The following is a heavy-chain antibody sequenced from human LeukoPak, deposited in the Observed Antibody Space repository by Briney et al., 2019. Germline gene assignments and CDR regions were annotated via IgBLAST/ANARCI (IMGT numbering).Heavy chain of an antibody. CDR1: GGSISSSSYY. Sequence: PSETLSLTCTVSGGSISSSSYYWSWIRQPPGKGLEWIGYIYYSGSTNYNPSLKSRVTISVDTSKNQFSLKLSSVTAADTAVYYCARGGVRGVKSSFDYWGQGTLVTVSS. V-gene: IGHV4-61*01. CDR2: IYYSGST. CDR3: ARGGVRGVKSSFDY. J-gene: IGHJ4*02. D-gene: IGHD3-10*01.